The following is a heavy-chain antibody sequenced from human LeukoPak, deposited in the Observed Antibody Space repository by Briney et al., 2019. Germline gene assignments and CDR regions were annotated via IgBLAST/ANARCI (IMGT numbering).Heavy chain of an antibody. D-gene: IGHD3-10*01. CDR2: ISSNGGST. CDR3: AKDEERYYYGSGSRGFDY. V-gene: IGHV3-64*01. CDR1: GFTFSSYA. Sequence: GGSLRLSCAASGFTFSSYAMHWVRQAPGKGLEYVSAISSNGGSTYYANSVKDRFTISRDNSKNTLYLQMNSLRAEDTAVYYCAKDEERYYYGSGSRGFDYWGQGTLVTVSS. J-gene: IGHJ4*02.